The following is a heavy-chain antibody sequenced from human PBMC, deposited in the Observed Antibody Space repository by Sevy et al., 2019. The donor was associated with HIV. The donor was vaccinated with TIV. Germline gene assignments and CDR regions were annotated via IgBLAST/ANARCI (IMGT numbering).Heavy chain of an antibody. D-gene: IGHD3-22*01. V-gene: IGHV3-23*01. CDR2: ISGSGGST. Sequence: GGSLRLSCAASGFTFSSYAMSWVRQAPGKGLEWVSAISGSGGSTYYADSVKGRFTVSRDNSNNTLYLQMNSLRAEDTAVYYCARGRYYDSSGYYTFDYWGQGTLVTVSS. J-gene: IGHJ4*02. CDR3: ARGRYYDSSGYYTFDY. CDR1: GFTFSSYA.